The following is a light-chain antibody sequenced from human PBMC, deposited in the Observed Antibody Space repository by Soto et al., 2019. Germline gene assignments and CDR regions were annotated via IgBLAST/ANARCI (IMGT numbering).Light chain of an antibody. Sequence: EIVMTQSPATLSVSPGGRATLSCRASQSVNSYLAWFQQKPGQAPRLLIYDASTRATGMPARFSGSGSGTDFTLTISSLEPEDFAVYYCQQRSNWPWTFGQGTKVDIK. V-gene: IGKV3-11*01. CDR2: DAS. CDR3: QQRSNWPWT. CDR1: QSVNSY. J-gene: IGKJ1*01.